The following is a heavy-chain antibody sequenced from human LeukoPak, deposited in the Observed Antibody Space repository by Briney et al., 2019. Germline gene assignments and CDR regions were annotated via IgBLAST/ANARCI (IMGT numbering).Heavy chain of an antibody. D-gene: IGHD5-12*01. J-gene: IGHJ4*02. CDR2: VSYDGSNE. V-gene: IGHV3-30-3*01. CDR1: GFTFSSYA. CDR3: ARGRNILATSGYFDY. Sequence: GGSLRLSCAASGFTFSSYAMHWVRQAPGKGLEWEAAVSYDGSNEYYADSVKGRFTISRDNSKNTLYLQMNSLRAEDTAVYYCARGRNILATSGYFDYWGQGTLVTVSS.